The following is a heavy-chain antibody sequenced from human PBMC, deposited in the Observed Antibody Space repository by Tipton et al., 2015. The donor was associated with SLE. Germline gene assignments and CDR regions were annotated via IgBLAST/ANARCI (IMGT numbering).Heavy chain of an antibody. Sequence: TLSLTCTVSGGSISSNNWWTWVRQSPGKGLEWIGDISHGRNANYNPSLKSRVTISLDPSKNQFSLNLSSVTAADAAVYYCARGVRYYASGTYPYFYYFMDIWGKGTTVTVSS. J-gene: IGHJ6*03. V-gene: IGHV4-4*02. D-gene: IGHD3-10*01. CDR3: ARGVRYYASGTYPYFYYFMDI. CDR2: ISHGRNA. CDR1: GGSISSNNW.